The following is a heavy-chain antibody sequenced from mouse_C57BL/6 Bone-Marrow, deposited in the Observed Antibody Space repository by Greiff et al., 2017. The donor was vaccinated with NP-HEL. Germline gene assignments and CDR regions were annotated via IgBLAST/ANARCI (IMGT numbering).Heavy chain of an antibody. CDR3: ARELRWDFDV. D-gene: IGHD2-4*01. CDR1: GYAFTNYL. V-gene: IGHV1-54*01. CDR2: INPGSGGT. J-gene: IGHJ1*03. Sequence: VQLVESGAELIRPGTSVKVSCKASGYAFTNYLIEWVKQRPGQGLEWIGVINPGSGGTNYNEKFKGKATLTADKSSSTAYMQLSSLTSEDSAVYFCARELRWDFDVWGTGTTGTVSS.